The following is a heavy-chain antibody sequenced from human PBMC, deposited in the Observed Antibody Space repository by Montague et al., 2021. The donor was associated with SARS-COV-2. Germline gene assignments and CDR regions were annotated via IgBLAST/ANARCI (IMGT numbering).Heavy chain of an antibody. CDR1: GFTFTSFS. Sequence: SLRLSCAASGFTFTSFSIYWVRQAPGKGLEWVAVISSDGSNKYFPDSVRGRFTISRDRSLNTVFLQMNTLRPEDTAVYYCAGAGVQDNGWYLSYFDPWGQGTLVTVSS. V-gene: IGHV3-30*04. D-gene: IGHD6-19*01. CDR2: ISSDGSNK. CDR3: AGAGVQDNGWYLSYFDP. J-gene: IGHJ4*03.